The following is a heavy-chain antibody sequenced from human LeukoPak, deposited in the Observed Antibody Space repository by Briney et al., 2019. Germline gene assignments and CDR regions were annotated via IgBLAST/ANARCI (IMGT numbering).Heavy chain of an antibody. CDR2: IKQDGSEK. V-gene: IGHV3-7*05. Sequence: GGSLRLSCAASGFTFSSYWMSWVRQAPGKGLEWVANIKQDGSEKYYGDSVKGRFIISRDNARTSLYLQLNSLRAEDTAVYFCARGETWAFDYWGQGTLVTVSS. J-gene: IGHJ4*02. CDR3: ARGETWAFDY. D-gene: IGHD3-16*01. CDR1: GFTFSSYW.